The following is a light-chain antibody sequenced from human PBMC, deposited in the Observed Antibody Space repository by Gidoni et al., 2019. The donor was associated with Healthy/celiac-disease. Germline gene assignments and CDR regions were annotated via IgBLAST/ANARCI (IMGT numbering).Light chain of an antibody. CDR2: DAS. J-gene: IGKJ1*01. CDR1: QSVSSY. V-gene: IGKV3-11*02. CDR3: QQRSNWPPWT. Sequence: EIVLTQSPATLSLSPGERATLSCRASQSVSSYLAWYQQKPGQAPSLLIYDASNRATGIPARFSGSRSGRDFTLTISSLEPEDYAVYYCQQRSNWPPWTFGQGTKVEIK.